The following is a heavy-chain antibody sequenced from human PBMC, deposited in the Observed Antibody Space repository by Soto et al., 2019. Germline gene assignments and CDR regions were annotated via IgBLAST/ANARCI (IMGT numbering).Heavy chain of an antibody. CDR1: GFTFSSYG. D-gene: IGHD3-3*01. V-gene: IGHV3-30*18. Sequence: GGSLRLSCAASGFTFSSYGMHWVRQAPGKGLEWVAVISYDGGNTYYADSVKGRFTISRDNSKNTLYLQMNSLRAEDTAVYYCAKLHDFWSGFPDYWGQGTLVTVSS. CDR2: ISYDGGNT. CDR3: AKLHDFWSGFPDY. J-gene: IGHJ4*02.